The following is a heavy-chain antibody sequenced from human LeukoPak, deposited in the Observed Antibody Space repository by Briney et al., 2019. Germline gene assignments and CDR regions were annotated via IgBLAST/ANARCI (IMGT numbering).Heavy chain of an antibody. Sequence: ASVKVSCKALGYTITGFYMHWVRQAPGQGLEWMGWINPDSGGTNYAQKFQGRVTMTSDTSISTAYMELSRLRSDDTAVYYCAREGSGSYGPFSIWGQGTMVTVS. CDR3: AREGSGSYGPFSI. CDR2: INPDSGGT. D-gene: IGHD1-26*01. J-gene: IGHJ3*02. V-gene: IGHV1-2*02. CDR1: GYTITGFY.